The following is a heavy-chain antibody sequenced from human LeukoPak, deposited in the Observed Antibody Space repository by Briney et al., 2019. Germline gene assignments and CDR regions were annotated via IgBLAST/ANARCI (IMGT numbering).Heavy chain of an antibody. J-gene: IGHJ4*02. CDR3: ARRFSGSYGEIDY. V-gene: IGHV4-39*01. D-gene: IGHD1-26*01. CDR1: GGSISSSSYY. Sequence: SETLSLTCTVSGGSISSSSYYWGWIRQPPGKGLEWIGSIYYSGSTYYNPSLKSRVTISVDTSRNQFSLKLSSVTAADTAVYYCARRFSGSYGEIDYWGQGTLVTVSS. CDR2: IYYSGST.